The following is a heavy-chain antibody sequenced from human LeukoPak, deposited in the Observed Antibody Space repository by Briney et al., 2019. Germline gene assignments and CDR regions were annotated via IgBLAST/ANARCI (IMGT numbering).Heavy chain of an antibody. CDR1: GGSISSSSYY. Sequence: SETLCLTCTVSGGSISSSSYYWGWMRQPPGKGLEWVGSGYYSGSTYYDPSLKTRVPISVDMSKTQFSLKLSSVTAADTAVYYCARPPRVGARERGLDYWGQGTLVTVSP. CDR2: GYYSGST. J-gene: IGHJ4*02. CDR3: ARPPRVGARERGLDY. V-gene: IGHV4-39*01. D-gene: IGHD1-26*01.